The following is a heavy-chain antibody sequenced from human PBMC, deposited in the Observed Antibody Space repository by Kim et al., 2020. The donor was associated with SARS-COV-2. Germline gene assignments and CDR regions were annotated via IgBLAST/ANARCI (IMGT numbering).Heavy chain of an antibody. CDR1: GGSISSYY. Sequence: SETLSLTCTVSGGSISSYYWSWIRQPPGKGLEWIGYIYYSGSTNYNPSLKSRVTISVDTSKNQFSLKLSSVTAADTAVYYCARSQWLDYWYFDLWGRGTLVTVSS. J-gene: IGHJ2*01. CDR3: ARSQWLDYWYFDL. D-gene: IGHD6-19*01. V-gene: IGHV4-59*01. CDR2: IYYSGST.